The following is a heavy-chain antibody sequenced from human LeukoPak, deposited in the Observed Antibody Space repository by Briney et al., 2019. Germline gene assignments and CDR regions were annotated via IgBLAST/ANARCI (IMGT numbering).Heavy chain of an antibody. D-gene: IGHD6-13*01. CDR2: IKSKTDGGTT. CDR3: TRDLGLYSSSFGFDY. CDR1: GFTFSNAW. Sequence: RGSLRLSCAASGFTFSNAWMSWVRQAPGKGLEWVGRIKSKTDGGTTDYAAPVKGRFTISRDDSKSIAYLQMNSLKTEDTAVYYCTRDLGLYSSSFGFDYWGQGTLVTVSS. V-gene: IGHV3-15*01. J-gene: IGHJ4*02.